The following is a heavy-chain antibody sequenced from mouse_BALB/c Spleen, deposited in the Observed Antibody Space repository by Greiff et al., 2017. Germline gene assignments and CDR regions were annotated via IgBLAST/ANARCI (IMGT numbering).Heavy chain of an antibody. CDR2: IWSGGST. V-gene: IGHV2-2*02. CDR1: GFSLTSYG. Sequence: VKLVESGPGLVQPSQSLSITCTVSGFSLTSYGVHWVRQSPGKGLEWLGVIWSGGSTDYNAAFISRLSISKDNSKSQVFFKMNSLQANDTAIYYCASPIYYYGSAFAYWGQGTLVTVSA. J-gene: IGHJ3*01. CDR3: ASPIYYYGSAFAY. D-gene: IGHD1-1*01.